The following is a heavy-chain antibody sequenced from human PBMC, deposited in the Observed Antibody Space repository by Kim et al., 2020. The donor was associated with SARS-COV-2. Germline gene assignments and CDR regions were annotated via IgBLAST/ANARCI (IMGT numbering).Heavy chain of an antibody. CDR3: ARAQPSDSSGWGFDP. J-gene: IGHJ5*02. D-gene: IGHD6-19*01. CDR1: GGSFSGYY. V-gene: IGHV4-34*01. Sequence: SETLSLTCAVYGGSFSGYYWSWIRQPPGKGLEWIGEINHSGSTNYNPSLKSRVTISVDTSKNQFSLKLSSVTAADTAVYYCARAQPSDSSGWGFDPWGQGTLVTVSS. CDR2: INHSGST.